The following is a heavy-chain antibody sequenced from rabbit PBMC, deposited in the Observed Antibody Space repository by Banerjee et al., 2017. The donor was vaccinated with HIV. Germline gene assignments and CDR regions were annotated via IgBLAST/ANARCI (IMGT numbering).Heavy chain of an antibody. CDR2: INTVNGNT. V-gene: IGHV1S45*01. J-gene: IGHJ6*01. CDR1: GFTLSNIYV. CDR3: ARDVSYVSGRVANDL. Sequence: QEQLVESGGGLVQPEGSLTLTCTASGFTLSNIYVMCWVRQAPGKGLEWIGCINTVNGNTYYASWAKGRFTISKTSSTTVTLQMTSLTAADTATYFCARDVSYVSGRVANDLWGPGTLVTVS. D-gene: IGHD4-1*01.